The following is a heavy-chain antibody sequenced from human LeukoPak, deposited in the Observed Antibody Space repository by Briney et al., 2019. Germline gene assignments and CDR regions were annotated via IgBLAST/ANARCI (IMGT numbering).Heavy chain of an antibody. D-gene: IGHD6-13*01. V-gene: IGHV1-18*01. CDR2: ISAYNGNT. Sequence: GASVKVSCKASGYTFTSYGISWVRQAPGQGLEWMGWISAYNGNTNYAQKLQGRVTMTTDTSTSTAYMELRSLRSDDTAVYYCARAVGLPLSSLPNYWGQGTLVTVSS. J-gene: IGHJ4*02. CDR3: ARAVGLPLSSLPNY. CDR1: GYTFTSYG.